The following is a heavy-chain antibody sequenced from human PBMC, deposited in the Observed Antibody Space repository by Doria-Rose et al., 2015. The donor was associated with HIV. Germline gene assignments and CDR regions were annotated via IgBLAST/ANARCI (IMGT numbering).Heavy chain of an antibody. CDR1: GVSLSNPGMG. Sequence: QITLKESGPVLVKPTETLTLTCTVSGVSLSNPGMGVSWIRQPPGKALEWLANTFSDDERSYKTSLKSGLTISRRTSKSQVVLTMTDMDPVDTATYYCARIKSSRWYHKYYFDSWGQGTLVIVSA. CDR3: ARIKSSRWYHKYYFDS. CDR2: TFSDDER. V-gene: IGHV2-26*01. J-gene: IGHJ4*02. D-gene: IGHD6-13*01.